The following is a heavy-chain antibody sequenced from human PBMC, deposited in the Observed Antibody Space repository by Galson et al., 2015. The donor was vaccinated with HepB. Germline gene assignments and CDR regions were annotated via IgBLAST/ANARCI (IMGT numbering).Heavy chain of an antibody. CDR3: ARGILVGATTDYFDY. D-gene: IGHD1-26*01. CDR1: GGTFSSYA. J-gene: IGHJ4*02. CDR2: IIPIFGTA. V-gene: IGHV1-69*13. Sequence: SVKVSCKASGGTFSSYAISWVRQAPGQGLEWMGGIIPIFGTANYAQKFQGRVTITADESTSTAYMELSSLRSEDTAVYYCARGILVGATTDYFDYWGQGTLVTVSS.